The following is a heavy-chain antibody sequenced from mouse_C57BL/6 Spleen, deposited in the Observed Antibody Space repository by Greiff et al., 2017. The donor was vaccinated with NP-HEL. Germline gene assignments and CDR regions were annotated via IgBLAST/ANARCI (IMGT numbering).Heavy chain of an antibody. V-gene: IGHV1-69*01. CDR3: ARLYDYHAMDY. D-gene: IGHD2-3*01. CDR1: GYTFTSYW. CDR2: IDPSDSYT. J-gene: IGHJ4*01. Sequence: VQLQQPGAELVMPGASVKLSCKASGYTFTSYWMHWVKQRPGQGLEWIGEIDPSDSYTNYNQQFKGKSTLTVDKSSSTAYMQLSSLTSEDSAVYYCARLYDYHAMDYWGQGTSVTVSS.